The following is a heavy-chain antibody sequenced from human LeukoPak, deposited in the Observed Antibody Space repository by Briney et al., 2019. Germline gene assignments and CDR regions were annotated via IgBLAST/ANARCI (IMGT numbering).Heavy chain of an antibody. Sequence: XXXGKGLEWVSSISSSSSYIYYADSVKGRFTISRDNAKNSLYLQMNSLRAEDTAVYYCARDWVSAWGQGTLVTVSS. J-gene: IGHJ5*02. V-gene: IGHV3-21*01. D-gene: IGHD2-21*01. CDR3: ARDWVSA. CDR2: ISSSSSYI.